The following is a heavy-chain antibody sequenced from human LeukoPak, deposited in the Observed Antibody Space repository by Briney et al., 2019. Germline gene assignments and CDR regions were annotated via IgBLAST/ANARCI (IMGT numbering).Heavy chain of an antibody. Sequence: GESLKISCKGSGYSFTNYWIAWVRQMPGKGLEWMGIVYPGNFDTRYSPSFQGQVTIAADKSISTAYLQWSSLKASDTAMYYCARAYGGFLSYFDYWGQGTLVTVSS. V-gene: IGHV5-51*01. CDR2: VYPGNFDT. CDR3: ARAYGGFLSYFDY. CDR1: GYSFTNYW. J-gene: IGHJ4*02. D-gene: IGHD4-23*01.